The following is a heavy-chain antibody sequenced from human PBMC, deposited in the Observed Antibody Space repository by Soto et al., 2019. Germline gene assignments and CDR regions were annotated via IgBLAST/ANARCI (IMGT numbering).Heavy chain of an antibody. J-gene: IGHJ4*02. CDR1: GYTFTGYY. Sequence: GSVKVSCKASGYTFTGYYMHWVRQAPGQGLEWMGWINPNSGGTNYAQKFQGWVTMTRDTSISTAYMELSRLRSDDTAVYYCARSVDTAGSVDYWGQGTLVTVSS. V-gene: IGHV1-2*04. D-gene: IGHD5-18*01. CDR2: INPNSGGT. CDR3: ARSVDTAGSVDY.